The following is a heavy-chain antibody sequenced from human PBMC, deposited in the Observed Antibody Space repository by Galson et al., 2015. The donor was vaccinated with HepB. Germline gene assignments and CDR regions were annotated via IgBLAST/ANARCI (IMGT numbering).Heavy chain of an antibody. CDR1: GFTFSSYG. CDR2: ISYDGSNK. J-gene: IGHJ3*02. Sequence: SLRLSCAASGFTFSSYGMHWVRQAPGKGLEWVAVISYDGSNKYYADSVKGRFTISRDNSKNTLYLQMNSLRAEDTAVYYCAKEGAATAGAFDIWGQGTMVTVSS. CDR3: AKEGAATAGAFDI. D-gene: IGHD1-26*01. V-gene: IGHV3-30*18.